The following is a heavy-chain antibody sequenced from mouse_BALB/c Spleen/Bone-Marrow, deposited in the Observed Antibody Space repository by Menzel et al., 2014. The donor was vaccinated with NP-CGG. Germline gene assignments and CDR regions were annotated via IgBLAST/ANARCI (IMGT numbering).Heavy chain of an antibody. J-gene: IGHJ2*01. CDR2: IRNKANGYTT. CDR1: GFTFTDYY. Sequence: DVKLQESGGGLVQPGGSLRLSCATSGFTFTDYYMSWVRQPPGKALEWLTFIRNKANGYTTEYSASVKGRFTISRDNSQSILYLQMNTLRAEDSATYYCARDMGLLRFDYWGQGTTLTVSS. D-gene: IGHD2-3*01. V-gene: IGHV7-3*02. CDR3: ARDMGLLRFDY.